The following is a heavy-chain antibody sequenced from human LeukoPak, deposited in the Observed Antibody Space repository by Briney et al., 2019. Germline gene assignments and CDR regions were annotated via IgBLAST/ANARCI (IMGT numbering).Heavy chain of an antibody. CDR2: IKEDGSDQ. CDR1: GFTFSTKW. CDR3: ARDYSSGRDF. Sequence: PGGSLRLSCAASGFTFSTKWMSWVRQAPGKGLEWVATIKEDGSDQYYGDSVKGRLTISRDNAKNSLDLQMNSLRAEDTAVYYCARDYSSGRDFCGQGTLVTVSS. D-gene: IGHD3-22*01. J-gene: IGHJ4*02. V-gene: IGHV3-7*04.